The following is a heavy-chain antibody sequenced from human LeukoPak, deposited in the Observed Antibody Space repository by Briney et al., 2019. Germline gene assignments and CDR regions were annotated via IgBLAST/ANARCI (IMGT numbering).Heavy chain of an antibody. CDR2: ISGSGGST. D-gene: IGHD3-10*01. Sequence: TGGSLRLSCAASGFTFNSYAMSWVRQAPGKGLEWVSLISGSGGSTYNADSVKGRFTTSRDNSQNTLYLQMNSLRAEDTAVYYCAKDRHYYGSGSFYTYFDYWGQGTLVTVSS. CDR1: GFTFNSYA. J-gene: IGHJ4*02. V-gene: IGHV3-23*01. CDR3: AKDRHYYGSGSFYTYFDY.